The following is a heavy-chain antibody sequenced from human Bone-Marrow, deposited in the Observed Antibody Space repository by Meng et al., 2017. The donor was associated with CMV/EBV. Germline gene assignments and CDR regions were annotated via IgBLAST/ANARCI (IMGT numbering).Heavy chain of an antibody. CDR1: GFTFNSYW. V-gene: IGHV3-20*04. CDR2: INWNGGST. Sequence: GESLKISCAASGFTFNSYWMHWVRQAPGKGLEWVSGINWNGGSTGYADSVKGRFTISRDNAKNSLYLQMNSLRAEDTALYYCARGTSYSSSLEYFQHWGQGTLVTVSS. CDR3: ARGTSYSSSLEYFQH. J-gene: IGHJ1*01. D-gene: IGHD6-6*01.